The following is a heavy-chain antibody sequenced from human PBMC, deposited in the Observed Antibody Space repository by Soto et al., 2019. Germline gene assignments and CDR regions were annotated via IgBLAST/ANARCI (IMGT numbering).Heavy chain of an antibody. V-gene: IGHV3-21*01. CDR2: ISSSSSYI. CDR3: ASGYYDYVWGSYRYTGPSDGMDV. CDR1: GFTFSSYS. D-gene: IGHD3-16*02. J-gene: IGHJ6*02. Sequence: GGSLRLSCAASGFTFSSYSMNWVRQAPGKGLEWVSSISSSSSYIYYADSVKGRFTISRDNAKNSLYLQMNSLRAEDTAVYYCASGYYDYVWGSYRYTGPSDGMDVWGQGTTVTVSS.